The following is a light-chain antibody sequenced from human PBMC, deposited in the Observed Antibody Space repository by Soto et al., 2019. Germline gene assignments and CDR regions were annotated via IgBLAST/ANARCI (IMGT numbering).Light chain of an antibody. CDR1: QSITTW. J-gene: IGKJ5*01. V-gene: IGKV1-39*01. Sequence: QMAQSPSTLSANKGDSVTITCRASQSITTWLAWYQQRPGKAPKLLIYAASSLQSGVPSRFSGSGSGTDFTLTISSLQPEDFAIYYCQQSSTTPTFGQGTRLEIK. CDR3: QQSSTTPT. CDR2: AAS.